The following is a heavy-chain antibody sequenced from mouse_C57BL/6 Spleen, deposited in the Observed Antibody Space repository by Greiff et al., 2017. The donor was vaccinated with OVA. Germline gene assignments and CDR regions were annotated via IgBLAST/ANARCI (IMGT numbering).Heavy chain of an antibody. D-gene: IGHD3-2*01. Sequence: VQGVESGAELAKPGASVKLSCKASGYTFTSYWMHWVKQRPGQGLEWIGYINPSSGYTKYNQKFKDKATLTADKSSSTAYMQLSSLTYEESAGYDCARGDRDVGYYYAMDYWGQGTSVTVSS. V-gene: IGHV1-7*01. J-gene: IGHJ4*01. CDR2: INPSSGYT. CDR1: GYTFTSYW. CDR3: ARGDRDVGYYYAMDY.